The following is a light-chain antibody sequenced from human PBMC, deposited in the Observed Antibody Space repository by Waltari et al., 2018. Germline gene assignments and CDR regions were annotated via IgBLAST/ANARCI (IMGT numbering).Light chain of an antibody. J-gene: IGLJ1*01. CDR2: DVS. Sequence: QSALTQPASVSGSPGQSITISCTRTSIDVGGYNYVSWYQQHPGKAPKLMIYDVSNRPSGVSNRFSGSKSGNTASLTISGLQAEDEADYYCSSYTSSSRGYVFGTGTKVTVL. V-gene: IGLV2-14*01. CDR1: SIDVGGYNY. CDR3: SSYTSSSRGYV.